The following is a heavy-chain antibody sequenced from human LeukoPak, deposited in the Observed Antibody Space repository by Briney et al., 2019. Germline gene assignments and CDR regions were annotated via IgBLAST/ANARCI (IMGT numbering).Heavy chain of an antibody. CDR2: ISGSGGGT. V-gene: IGHV3-23*01. J-gene: IGHJ4*02. CDR3: AKAGSIWGSYREYFDY. D-gene: IGHD3-16*02. CDR1: GFTFSSYA. Sequence: GGSLRLSCAASGFTFSSYAMSWVRQAPGKGLEWVSAISGSGGGTYYADSVKGRFTISRDNSKNTLYLQMNSLRAEDTAVYYCAKAGSIWGSYREYFDYWGQGTLVTVSS.